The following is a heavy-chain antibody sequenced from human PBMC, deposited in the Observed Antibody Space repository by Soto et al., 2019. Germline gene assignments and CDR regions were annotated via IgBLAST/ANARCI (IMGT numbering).Heavy chain of an antibody. J-gene: IGHJ5*02. V-gene: IGHV4-59*01. CDR2: IYYSGRT. Sequence: QVQLQEPGPGLVKPSETLSLTCTVSGGSIISYYWSWIRQPPGKGLEWLGYIYYSGRTNYNPSLKSRVTISVDTSKNQFSLKLSSVTAADTAVYYCARDRYCSGGSCYSGGWFDPWGEGTLVTVST. CDR3: ARDRYCSGGSCYSGGWFDP. CDR1: GGSIISYY. D-gene: IGHD2-15*01.